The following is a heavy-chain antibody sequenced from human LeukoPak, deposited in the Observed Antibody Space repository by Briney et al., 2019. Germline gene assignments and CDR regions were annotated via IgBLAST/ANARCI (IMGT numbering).Heavy chain of an antibody. CDR1: GGSISSYY. Sequence: SETLSLTCTVSGGSISSYYWSWIRQPPGKGLEWIGEINHSGSTNYNPSLKSRVTISVDTSKNQFSLKLSSVTAADTAVYYCARGTYYYDSSGPGSDLNWFDPWGQGTLVTVSS. J-gene: IGHJ5*02. D-gene: IGHD3-22*01. V-gene: IGHV4-34*01. CDR3: ARGTYYYDSSGPGSDLNWFDP. CDR2: INHSGST.